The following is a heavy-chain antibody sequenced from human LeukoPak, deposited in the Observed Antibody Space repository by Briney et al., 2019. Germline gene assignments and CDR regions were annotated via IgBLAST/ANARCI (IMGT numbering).Heavy chain of an antibody. D-gene: IGHD3-22*01. CDR3: ARGESSGYSQKGYDY. J-gene: IGHJ4*02. V-gene: IGHV4-34*01. CDR2: INHSGST. Sequence: GSLRLSCAASGFTFDDYGMSWVRQPPGKGLEWIGEINHSGSTNYNPSLKSRVTISVDTSKNQVSLKLSSVTAADTAVYYCARGESSGYSQKGYDYWGQGTLVTVSS. CDR1: GFTFDDYG.